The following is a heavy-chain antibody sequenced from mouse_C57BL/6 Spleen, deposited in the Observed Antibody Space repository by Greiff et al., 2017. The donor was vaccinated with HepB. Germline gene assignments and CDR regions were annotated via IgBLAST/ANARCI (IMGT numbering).Heavy chain of an antibody. CDR2: IYPGSGNT. CDR1: GYTFTDYY. Sequence: QVQLKESGAELVRPGASVKLSCKASGYTFTDYYINWVKQRPGQGLEWIARIYPGSGNTYYNEKFKGKATLTAEKSSSTAYMQLSSLTSEDSAVYFCAREEYWYFDVWGTGTTVTVSS. V-gene: IGHV1-76*01. CDR3: AREEYWYFDV. J-gene: IGHJ1*03.